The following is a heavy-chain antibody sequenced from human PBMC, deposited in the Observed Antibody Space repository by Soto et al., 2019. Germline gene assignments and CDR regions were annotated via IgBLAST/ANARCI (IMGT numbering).Heavy chain of an antibody. CDR1: GFTFSDYY. Sequence: QVQLVESEGGLVKPGGSLRLSCAASGFTFSDYYMSWIRQAPGKGLEWVSYISSSSSYTNYADSVKGRFTISRDNAKNSLYLQMNSLRAEDTAVYYCVLKEWLRFGPADTAMAAAYYYSMDVWGQGTTVTVSS. J-gene: IGHJ6*02. CDR3: VLKEWLRFGPADTAMAAAYYYSMDV. D-gene: IGHD5-18*01. CDR2: ISSSSSYT. V-gene: IGHV3-11*06.